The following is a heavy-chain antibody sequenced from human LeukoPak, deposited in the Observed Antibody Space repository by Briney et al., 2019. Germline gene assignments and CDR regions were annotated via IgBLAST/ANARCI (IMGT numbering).Heavy chain of an antibody. Sequence: SETLSLTCTVSGGSISSSSYYWGWIRQPPGKGLEWIGSIYYSGSTYYNPSLKSRVTISVDTSKNQFSLKLSSVTAADTAVYYCARHYGGHCGGDCYSFDYWGQGTLVTVSS. V-gene: IGHV4-39*01. J-gene: IGHJ4*02. D-gene: IGHD2-21*02. CDR1: GGSISSSSYY. CDR2: IYYSGST. CDR3: ARHYGGHCGGDCYSFDY.